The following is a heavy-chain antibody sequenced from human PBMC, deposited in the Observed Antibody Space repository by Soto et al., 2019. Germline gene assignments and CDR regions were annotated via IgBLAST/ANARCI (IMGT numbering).Heavy chain of an antibody. V-gene: IGHV4-39*01. CDR1: GGSISSSSYY. CDR3: ARHDLFGIAARPFDY. Sequence: SETLSLTCTVSGGSISSSSYYWGWIRQPPGKGLEWIGSIYYSGSTYYNPSLKRRVTISVDTSKNQFSLKLSSVTAADTAVYYCARHDLFGIAARPFDYWGQGTLVTVSS. J-gene: IGHJ4*02. CDR2: IYYSGST. D-gene: IGHD6-6*01.